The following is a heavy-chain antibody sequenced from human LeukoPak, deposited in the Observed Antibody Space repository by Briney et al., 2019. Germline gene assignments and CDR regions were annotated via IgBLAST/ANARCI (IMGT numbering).Heavy chain of an antibody. CDR3: ARDGRYSYIDY. Sequence: GGSLRLSCAASGFTFSIYWMSWVRQAPGKGLEWVANIKQDGSERYYVDSVKGRFTLSRDNAKNSLYLQMNSLRAEDTAVYNCARDGRYSYIDYWGQGTLVTVSS. V-gene: IGHV3-7*01. J-gene: IGHJ4*02. D-gene: IGHD5-18*01. CDR1: GFTFSIYW. CDR2: IKQDGSER.